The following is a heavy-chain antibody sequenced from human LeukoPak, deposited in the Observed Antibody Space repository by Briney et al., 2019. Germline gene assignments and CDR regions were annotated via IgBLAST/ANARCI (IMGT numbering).Heavy chain of an antibody. D-gene: IGHD1-20*01. CDR1: GFTFSDYY. J-gene: IGHJ4*02. CDR3: AKDVTGTTRAFDY. Sequence: GGSLRLSCAASGFTFSDYYMSWIRQAPGKGLEWVSYISSSGSTIYYADSVKGRFTISRDNAKNSLYLQMNSLRAEDTALYYCAKDVTGTTRAFDYWGQGTLVTVSS. CDR2: ISSSGSTI. V-gene: IGHV3-11*01.